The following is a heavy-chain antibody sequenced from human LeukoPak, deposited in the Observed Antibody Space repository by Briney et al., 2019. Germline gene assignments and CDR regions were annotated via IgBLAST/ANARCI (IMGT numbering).Heavy chain of an antibody. Sequence: GGSLRLSCAASGFTFSNYWMSWVRQAPGQGLEWVANIRQDGSEKYYVDSMRGRFTISRDNAKNSLYLQMSSLRAEDTAVYYCARSTAGLDYWGQGTLVTVSS. V-gene: IGHV3-7*01. CDR1: GFTFSNYW. J-gene: IGHJ4*02. D-gene: IGHD1-1*01. CDR3: ARSTAGLDY. CDR2: IRQDGSEK.